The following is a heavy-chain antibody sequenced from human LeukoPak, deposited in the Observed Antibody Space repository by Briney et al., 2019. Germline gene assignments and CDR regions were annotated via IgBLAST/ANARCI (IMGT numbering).Heavy chain of an antibody. J-gene: IGHJ4*02. Sequence: AASVKVSCKASGYTFTSYGISWVRQAPGQGLEWMGWISAYNGNANYAQKLQGRVTMTTDTSTSTAYMELRSLRSDDTAVYYCARSMVRGVIINPFDYWGQGTLVTVSS. CDR3: ARSMVRGVIINPFDY. CDR1: GYTFTSYG. CDR2: ISAYNGNA. D-gene: IGHD3-10*01. V-gene: IGHV1-18*01.